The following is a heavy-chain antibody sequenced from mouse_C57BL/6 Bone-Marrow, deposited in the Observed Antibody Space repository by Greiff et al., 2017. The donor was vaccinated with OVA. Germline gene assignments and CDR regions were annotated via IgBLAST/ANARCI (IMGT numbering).Heavy chain of an antibody. Sequence: VQLQQSGAELVMPGASVKLSCKASGYTFTSYWMHWVKQRPGQGLEWIGEIDPSDSYTNYNQKFKGKSTLTVDKSSSTAYMQLSSLTSADSAVYYCARGVYGNYVVDCYAMDYWGQGTSVTVSS. V-gene: IGHV1-69*01. CDR3: ARGVYGNYVVDCYAMDY. CDR2: IDPSDSYT. D-gene: IGHD2-1*01. CDR1: GYTFTSYW. J-gene: IGHJ4*01.